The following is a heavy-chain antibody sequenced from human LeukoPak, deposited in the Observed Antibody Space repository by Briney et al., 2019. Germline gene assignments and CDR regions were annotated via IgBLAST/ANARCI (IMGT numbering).Heavy chain of an antibody. Sequence: SETLSLTCTVSGGSISSYYWSWIRQPPGKGLELIGYIYYSGSTNYNPSLKSRVTISVDTSKNQFSLKLSSVTAADTAVYYCARGWGISLWFGKYNWFDPWGQGTLDTVSS. D-gene: IGHD3-10*01. CDR3: ARGWGISLWFGKYNWFDP. J-gene: IGHJ5*02. CDR2: IYYSGST. V-gene: IGHV4-59*12. CDR1: GGSISSYY.